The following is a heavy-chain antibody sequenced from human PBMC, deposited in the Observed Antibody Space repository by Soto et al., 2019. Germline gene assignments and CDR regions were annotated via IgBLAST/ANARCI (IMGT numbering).Heavy chain of an antibody. V-gene: IGHV3-23*01. J-gene: IGHJ4*01. D-gene: IGHD4-17*01. CDR3: AKRTSVPEGLLDDY. CDR1: GFTFSNYA. Sequence: PGGSLRLSCAASGFTFSNYAMSWVRQAPGKGLEWVSAISENGGSTYYADSVKGRFTISRDNSKSALSLQMNSLRAEDTAVYYCAKRTSVPEGLLDDYWGHGALVTVSS. CDR2: ISENGGST.